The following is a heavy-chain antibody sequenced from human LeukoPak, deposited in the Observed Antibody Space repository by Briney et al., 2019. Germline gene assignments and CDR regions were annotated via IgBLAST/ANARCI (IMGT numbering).Heavy chain of an antibody. D-gene: IGHD3-10*01. V-gene: IGHV3-21*01. CDR3: ARGRGSGSYRDY. Sequence: PGGSLRLSCAASGFTFSSYAMSWVRQAPGKGLEWVSSISSSSSYIYYADSVKGRFTISRDNAKNTLYLQMNSLRAEDTAVYYCARGRGSGSYRDYWGQGTLVTVSS. CDR1: GFTFSSYA. CDR2: ISSSSSYI. J-gene: IGHJ4*02.